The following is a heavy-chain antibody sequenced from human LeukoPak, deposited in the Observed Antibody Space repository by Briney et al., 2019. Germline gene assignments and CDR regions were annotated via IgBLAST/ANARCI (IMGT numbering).Heavy chain of an antibody. CDR3: VRSGYDYDWFDP. V-gene: IGHV1-69*08. D-gene: IGHD5-12*01. J-gene: IGHJ5*02. CDR2: IIAILDTA. CDR1: GGTFSDYS. Sequence: SVKVSCKASGGTFSDYSISWVRQAPGQGLEWMGRIIAILDTAHYAQKFQGRFTITADKSTTTVYMELSSLRSDDTAVYYCVRSGYDYDWFDPWGRGTLVTVSS.